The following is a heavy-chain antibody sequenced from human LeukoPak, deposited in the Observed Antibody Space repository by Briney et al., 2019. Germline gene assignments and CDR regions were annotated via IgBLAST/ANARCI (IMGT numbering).Heavy chain of an antibody. J-gene: IGHJ4*02. D-gene: IGHD6-19*01. CDR2: IKQDGSEK. Sequence: GGSLRLSCAASGFTFSSYWMSWVRQAPGKGLEWVANIKQDGSEKYYVDSVRGRFTISRDNAKNSLYLQMNSLRAEDTAVYYCARHWTVAGPDYFDYWGQGTLVTVSS. V-gene: IGHV3-7*01. CDR3: ARHWTVAGPDYFDY. CDR1: GFTFSSYW.